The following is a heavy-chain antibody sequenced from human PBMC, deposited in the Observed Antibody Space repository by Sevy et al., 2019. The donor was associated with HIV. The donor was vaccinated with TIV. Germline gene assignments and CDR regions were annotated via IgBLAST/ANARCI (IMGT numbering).Heavy chain of an antibody. Sequence: SETLSLTCTVSGGSISSSSYYWGWIRQPPGKGLEWIGSIYYSGSTYYNPSLKSRVTISVDTSKNQFSLKLSSVTAADTAVYYCARHFFPAGDTAMPWYFDLWGRGTLVTVSS. J-gene: IGHJ2*01. V-gene: IGHV4-39*01. CDR3: ARHFFPAGDTAMPWYFDL. D-gene: IGHD5-18*01. CDR1: GGSISSSSYY. CDR2: IYYSGST.